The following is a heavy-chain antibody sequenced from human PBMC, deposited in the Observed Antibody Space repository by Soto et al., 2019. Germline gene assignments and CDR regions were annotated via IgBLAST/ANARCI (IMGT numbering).Heavy chain of an antibody. V-gene: IGHV1-2*04. D-gene: IGHD1-1*01. Sequence: ASVKVSCKASGYTFTGYYIHWVRQAPGQGLEWMGWINPNSGGTNYAQKFQGWVTMTRDTSISTAYMELSRLRSDDTAVYYCARDRENWNDGGFDYWGQGTLVTVSS. CDR1: GYTFTGYY. J-gene: IGHJ4*02. CDR2: INPNSGGT. CDR3: ARDRENWNDGGFDY.